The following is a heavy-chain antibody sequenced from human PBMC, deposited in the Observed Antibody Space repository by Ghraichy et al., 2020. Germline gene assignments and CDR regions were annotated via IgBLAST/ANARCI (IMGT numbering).Heavy chain of an antibody. CDR1: GFTFSSYW. J-gene: IGHJ4*02. CDR3: ARDRGYGDSDPSPYYFDY. Sequence: GGSLRLSCAASGFTFSSYWMSWVRQAPGKGLEWVANIKQDGSEKYYVDSVKGRFTISRDNAKNSLYLQMNSLRAEDTAVYYCARDRGYGDSDPSPYYFDYWGQGTLVTVSS. D-gene: IGHD4-17*01. CDR2: IKQDGSEK. V-gene: IGHV3-7*01.